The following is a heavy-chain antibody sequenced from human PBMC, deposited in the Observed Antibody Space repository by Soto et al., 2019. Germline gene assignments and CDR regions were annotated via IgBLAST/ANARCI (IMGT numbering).Heavy chain of an antibody. CDR1: GGTFSSYA. CDR2: IIPIFGTA. J-gene: IGHJ6*02. Sequence: AASVKVSCKASGGTFSSYAISWVRQAPGQGLEWMGGIIPIFGTANYAQKFQGRVTITADESTSTAYMELNSLRAEDTAVYYCARALAAAGKGYYYYGMDVWGQGTTVTVSS. V-gene: IGHV1-69*13. CDR3: ARALAAAGKGYYYYGMDV. D-gene: IGHD6-13*01.